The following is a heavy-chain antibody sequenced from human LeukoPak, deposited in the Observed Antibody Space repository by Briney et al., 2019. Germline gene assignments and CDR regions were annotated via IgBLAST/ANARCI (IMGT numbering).Heavy chain of an antibody. Sequence: GGSLRLSCAASGFTFSSYSMNWVRQAPGKGLEWVSSISSSSSYIYYADSVKGRFTISRDNAKNSLYLQMNSLRSEDTAVYYCAKEMGGSYSLPSPFDYWGQGTLVTVSS. V-gene: IGHV3-21*04. CDR3: AKEMGGSYSLPSPFDY. J-gene: IGHJ4*02. CDR1: GFTFSSYS. CDR2: ISSSSSYI. D-gene: IGHD1-26*01.